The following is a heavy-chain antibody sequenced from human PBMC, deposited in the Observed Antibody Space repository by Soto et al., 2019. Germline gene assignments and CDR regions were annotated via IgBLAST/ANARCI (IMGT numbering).Heavy chain of an antibody. CDR3: ARTTDRGYGSGIFYGMDV. V-gene: IGHV4-30-4*01. D-gene: IGHD3-10*01. CDR1: GGFISSGDYY. J-gene: IGHJ6*02. CDR2: IYYSGST. Sequence: SETLSLTCTVSGGFISSGDYYWSWIRQPTGKGLEWIGYIYYSGSTYYNPSLKSRITISVDTSKNQFSLNLSSVTAADTAVYYCARTTDRGYGSGIFYGMDVWGQGTTVTVAS.